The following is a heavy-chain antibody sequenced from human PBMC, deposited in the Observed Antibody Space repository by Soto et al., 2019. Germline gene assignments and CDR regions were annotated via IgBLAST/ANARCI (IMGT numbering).Heavy chain of an antibody. CDR2: IYWDDDK. V-gene: IGHV2-5*02. D-gene: IGHD4-17*01. CDR1: GFSLSTYHMG. J-gene: IGHJ4*02. Sequence: QITLKESGPTLVRPAQPLTLTCDFSGFSLSTYHMGVAWIRQPPGKALEWLALIYWDDDKRYSPSLKDRLAISKDNSSNQVVLTITNIDPGDSATYFCAHAGDYDLLTFDHWGPGTLVTVSS. CDR3: AHAGDYDLLTFDH.